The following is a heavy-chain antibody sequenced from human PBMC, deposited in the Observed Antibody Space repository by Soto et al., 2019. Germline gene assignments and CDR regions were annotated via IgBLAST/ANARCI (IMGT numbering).Heavy chain of an antibody. D-gene: IGHD3-22*01. Sequence: GGSLRLSCAASGFTFSSYDMHWVRQATGKGLEWVSAIGTAGDTYYPGSVKGRFTISRENAKNSLYLQMNSLRAEDTAVYYCARYYYDSSGYEWFDPWGQGTLVTDSS. CDR2: IGTAGDT. CDR3: ARYYYDSSGYEWFDP. J-gene: IGHJ5*02. CDR1: GFTFSSYD. V-gene: IGHV3-13*01.